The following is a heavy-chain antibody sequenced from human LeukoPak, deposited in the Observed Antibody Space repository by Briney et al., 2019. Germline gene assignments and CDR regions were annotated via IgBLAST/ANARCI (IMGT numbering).Heavy chain of an antibody. D-gene: IGHD2-21*01. CDR2: INTKGET. V-gene: IGHV4-4*09. Sequence: SETLSLTCTVSGVSMSAYQWSWVRQSPEKGLEWIGCINTKGETSYNPSLKSRVTTSVDTSKSQFSLRLTTVTAADTAVYYCATSNDAKIAPFDHWGQGAPVTVSS. CDR3: ATSNDAKIAPFDH. J-gene: IGHJ4*02. CDR1: GVSMSAYQ.